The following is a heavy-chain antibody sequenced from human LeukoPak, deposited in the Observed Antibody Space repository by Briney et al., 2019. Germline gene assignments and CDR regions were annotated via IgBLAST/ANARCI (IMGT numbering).Heavy chain of an antibody. CDR3: AKDSSSGSYFDY. CDR2: ISGSGGST. Sequence: GGSLRLSCAASGFTFSSYAMSWVRQAPRKGLEWGSAISGSGGSTYYADSVKGRFTISRDNSKNTLYLQMNSLRAEDTAVYYCAKDSSSGSYFDYWGQGTLVTVSS. V-gene: IGHV3-23*01. D-gene: IGHD3-22*01. J-gene: IGHJ4*02. CDR1: GFTFSSYA.